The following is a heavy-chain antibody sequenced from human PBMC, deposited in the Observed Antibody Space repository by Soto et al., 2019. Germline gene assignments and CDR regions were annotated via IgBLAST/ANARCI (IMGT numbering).Heavy chain of an antibody. Sequence: SVKVSCKASGGTFSSYAISWVRQAPGQGLEWMGGIIPIFGTANYAQKFQGRVTITADESTSTAYMELSSLRSEDTAVYYCATGYNWNSGTPPPPRMDVWGQGTTVTVSS. CDR1: GGTFSSYA. CDR3: ATGYNWNSGTPPPPRMDV. J-gene: IGHJ6*02. CDR2: IIPIFGTA. V-gene: IGHV1-69*13. D-gene: IGHD1-7*01.